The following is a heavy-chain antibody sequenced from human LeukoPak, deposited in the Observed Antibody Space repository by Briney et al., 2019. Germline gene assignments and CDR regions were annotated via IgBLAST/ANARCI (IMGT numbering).Heavy chain of an antibody. CDR1: GFTFSSYW. V-gene: IGHV3-74*01. CDR2: INSDGSST. CDR3: AKETYDILTGYYHFDY. Sequence: GGSLRLSCAASGFTFSSYWMHWVRQAPGKGLVWVSRINSDGSSTSYADSVKGRFTISRDNAKNTLYLQMNSLRAEDTAVYYCAKETYDILTGYYHFDYWGQGTLVTVSS. D-gene: IGHD3-9*01. J-gene: IGHJ4*02.